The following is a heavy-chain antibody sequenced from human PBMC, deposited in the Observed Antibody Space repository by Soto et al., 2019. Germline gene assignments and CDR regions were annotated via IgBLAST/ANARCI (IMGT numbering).Heavy chain of an antibody. CDR3: AGAQFRLIAAAGTARFEY. CDR1: GFTFSFYA. J-gene: IGHJ4*02. CDR2: ISGSGGST. V-gene: IGHV3-23*01. Sequence: GGSLRLSCAASGFTFSFYAMSWVRQAPGKGLEWVSHISGSGGSTYYADSVKGRFTISRDNSKNTLYLQMNSLRAEDTAVYYCAGAQFRLIAAAGTARFEYWGQGTLVTVSS. D-gene: IGHD6-13*01.